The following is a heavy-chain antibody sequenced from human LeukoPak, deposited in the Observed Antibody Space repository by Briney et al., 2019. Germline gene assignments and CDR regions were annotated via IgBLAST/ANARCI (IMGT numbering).Heavy chain of an antibody. D-gene: IGHD6-13*01. J-gene: IGHJ4*02. V-gene: IGHV3-30*02. CDR1: GFSFRDHG. Sequence: GGSLRLSCATSGFSFRDHGMHWIRQAPGKGLEWLAFIRYDGTNMYYAESVKGRFTISRDNSKNTVYLQMNSLRAEDTAVYYCAREDSSSLVAFDYWGQGTLVTVSS. CDR3: AREDSSSLVAFDY. CDR2: IRYDGTNM.